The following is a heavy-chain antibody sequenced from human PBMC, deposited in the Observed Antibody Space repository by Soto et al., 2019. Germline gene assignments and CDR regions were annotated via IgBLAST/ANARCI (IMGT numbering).Heavy chain of an antibody. D-gene: IGHD6-13*01. Sequence: GGSLRLSCAASGFIFSDYEINWVRQAPGKGLEWVSYISGSGLTIYYADSVKGRFTISRDNAKNSLYLQMNSPGVEDTAVYYCARGPYRSTYNWFDSWGQGTLVTVSS. CDR1: GFIFSDYE. V-gene: IGHV3-48*03. CDR2: ISGSGLTI. J-gene: IGHJ5*02. CDR3: ARGPYRSTYNWFDS.